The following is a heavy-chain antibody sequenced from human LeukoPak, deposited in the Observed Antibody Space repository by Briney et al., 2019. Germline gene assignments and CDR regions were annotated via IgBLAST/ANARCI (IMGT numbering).Heavy chain of an antibody. CDR3: VRVPQRVPHNWFDP. Sequence: ASVKVSCKASGYTFNTNDINWVRPATGQGLEWMGWMNPHSGSVGYAQKFQGRVIMTWDTSISTAYMELSSLTSDDTAVYYCVRVPQRVPHNWFDPWGQGTLVTVSS. V-gene: IGHV1-8*02. D-gene: IGHD1-1*01. J-gene: IGHJ5*02. CDR1: GYTFNTND. CDR2: MNPHSGSV.